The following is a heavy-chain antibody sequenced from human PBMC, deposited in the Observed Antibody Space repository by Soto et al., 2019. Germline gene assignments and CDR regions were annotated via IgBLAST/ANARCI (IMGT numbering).Heavy chain of an antibody. CDR1: GFTFDNYA. CDR3: AKDTGQN. CDR2: ISSNSNTI. J-gene: IGHJ4*02. V-gene: IGHV3-9*01. Sequence: GGSLRLSWAASGFTFDNYAMHWVRQAPGKGLEWVSGISSNSNTIAYAGSVKGRFTISRDNAKNSLYLQMNSLRAEDTASYYCAKDTGQNWGQGTLVTVSS.